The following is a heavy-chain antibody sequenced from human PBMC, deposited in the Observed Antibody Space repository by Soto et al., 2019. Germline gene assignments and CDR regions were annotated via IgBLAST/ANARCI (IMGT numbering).Heavy chain of an antibody. D-gene: IGHD2-2*01. V-gene: IGHV3-7*01. CDR2: IKQDGSEK. Sequence: EVQLVESGGGLVQPGGSLRLSCAASGFTFSSYWMSWVRQAPGKGLEWEANIKQDGSEKYYVDSVKGRFTISRDNAKNSLYLQMNSLRAEDTAVYYCARDPRYCTSTSCYGYYYYYYMDVWGKGTTVTVSS. CDR3: ARDPRYCTSTSCYGYYYYYYMDV. J-gene: IGHJ6*03. CDR1: GFTFSSYW.